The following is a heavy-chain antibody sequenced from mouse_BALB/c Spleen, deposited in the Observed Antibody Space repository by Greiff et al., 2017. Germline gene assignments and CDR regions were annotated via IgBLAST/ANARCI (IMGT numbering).Heavy chain of an antibody. J-gene: IGHJ3*01. V-gene: IGHV2-6-7*01. Sequence: VNVVESGPGLVAPSQSLSITCTVSGFSLPGYGVNWVRQPPGKGLAWLGMIWGDGSTDYNSALKSRLSISKDNSKRQVFLKMNSLQTDDTARYYCAREAGDGYYEAWFAYWGQGTLVTVSA. CDR1: GFSLPGYG. D-gene: IGHD2-3*01. CDR2: IWGDGST. CDR3: AREAGDGYYEAWFAY.